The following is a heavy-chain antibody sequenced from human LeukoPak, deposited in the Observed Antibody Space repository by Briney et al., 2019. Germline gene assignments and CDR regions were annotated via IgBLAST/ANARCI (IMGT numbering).Heavy chain of an antibody. J-gene: IGHJ4*02. D-gene: IGHD3-16*01. CDR3: AREGGNSFDY. CDR2: ISDSGGNT. Sequence: GGSLRLSCAASGFTFSSYAMSWVRQAPGKGLEWVSSISDSGGNTYYADSVKGRFTIPRDNSKNSLYLQMNSLRAEDTAVYHRAREGGNSFDYWGQGTLVTVSS. CDR1: GFTFSSYA. V-gene: IGHV3-23*01.